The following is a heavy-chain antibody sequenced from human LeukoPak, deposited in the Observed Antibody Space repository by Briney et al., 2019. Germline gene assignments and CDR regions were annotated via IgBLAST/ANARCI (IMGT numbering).Heavy chain of an antibody. CDR1: GFTVSGNY. CDR2: IYSGAGT. D-gene: IGHD6-19*01. V-gene: IGHV3-53*01. J-gene: IGHJ4*02. Sequence: GGSLRRSGAASGFTVSGNYMSWVRQAPGKGLEWVSLIYSGAGTYYADSVKGRFTISRDNSKNTLYLQMNSLRAEDTAVYYCARGYSNGWFFFDYWGQGTLVTVSS. CDR3: ARGYSNGWFFFDY.